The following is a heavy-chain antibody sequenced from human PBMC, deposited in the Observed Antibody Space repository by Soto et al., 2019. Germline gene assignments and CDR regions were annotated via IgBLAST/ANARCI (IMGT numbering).Heavy chain of an antibody. Sequence: QVQLVQSGAEVKKPGSSVKVSCKASGGTFSSYAISWVRQAPGQGLEWMGGIIPIFGTANYAQKFQGRVTITADESTSTAYMELSSVRSEDTAVYYCATSFLILTGYHGGGCFDPWGQGTLVTVSS. J-gene: IGHJ5*02. CDR1: GGTFSSYA. D-gene: IGHD3-9*01. CDR3: ATSFLILTGYHGGGCFDP. V-gene: IGHV1-69*01. CDR2: IIPIFGTA.